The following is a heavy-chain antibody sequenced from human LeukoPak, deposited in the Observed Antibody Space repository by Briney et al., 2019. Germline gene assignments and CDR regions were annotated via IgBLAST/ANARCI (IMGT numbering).Heavy chain of an antibody. CDR1: GFTFSAYI. CDR2: ISSATTTI. CDR3: ANQEYYYGSGSYYNPLPFDY. D-gene: IGHD3-10*01. Sequence: GGSLRLSGAASGFTFSAYIMNWVRQAPGKELEWISYISSATTTIHYADSVKGRFTISRDNAKNTLYLQMNSLRDEDTAVYYCANQEYYYGSGSYYNPLPFDYWGQGTQVTVSS. V-gene: IGHV3-48*02. J-gene: IGHJ4*02.